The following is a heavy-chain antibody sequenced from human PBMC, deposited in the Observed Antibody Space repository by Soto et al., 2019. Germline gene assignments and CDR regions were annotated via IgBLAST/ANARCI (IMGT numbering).Heavy chain of an antibody. D-gene: IGHD6-19*01. CDR2: NYYSGST. V-gene: IGHV4-59*08. CDR1: GGSISSYY. J-gene: IGHJ4*02. CDR3: ARRGEAVTFDY. Sequence: NPSETLSLTCTVSGGSISSYYWSWIRQPPGKGLEWIGYNYYSGSTNYNPSLKSRVTISVDTSKNQFSLKLSSVTAADTAVYYCARRGEAVTFDYWGQGTLVTVSS.